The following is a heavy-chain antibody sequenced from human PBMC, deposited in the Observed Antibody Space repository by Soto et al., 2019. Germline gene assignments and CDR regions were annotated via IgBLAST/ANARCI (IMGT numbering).Heavy chain of an antibody. D-gene: IGHD3-22*01. CDR1: GGSISSGGYY. CDR2: IYYSGST. Sequence: QVQLQESGPGLVKPSQTLSLTCTVSGGSISSGGYYWSWIRQHPGKGLEWMGYIYYSGSTYYNPSPKSRVTISVDTSKNQFSLKLSSVTAADTAVYYCAREDHDSSGYYFQRWGQGTLVNVSS. CDR3: AREDHDSSGYYFQR. J-gene: IGHJ1*01. V-gene: IGHV4-31*03.